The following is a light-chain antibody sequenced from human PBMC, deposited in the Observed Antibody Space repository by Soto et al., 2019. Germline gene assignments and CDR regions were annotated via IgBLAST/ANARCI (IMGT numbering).Light chain of an antibody. V-gene: IGLV1-40*01. CDR3: QSYDSSLSGHVV. Sequence: QSVLTQPPSVSGAPGQRVTISCTGSSSNIGAGYDVHWYQHLPGTGPKLLIYGDTNRPSGVPDRFSGSKSGTSASLAITGVQSGDEADYYCQSYDSSLSGHVVFGGGTKLTVL. CDR1: SSNIGAGYD. J-gene: IGLJ2*01. CDR2: GDT.